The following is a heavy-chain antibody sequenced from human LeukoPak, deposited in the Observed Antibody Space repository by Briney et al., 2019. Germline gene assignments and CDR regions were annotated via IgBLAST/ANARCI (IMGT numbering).Heavy chain of an antibody. CDR3: ARIIVGATGIDY. CDR2: ISYDGSNK. D-gene: IGHD1-26*01. J-gene: IGHJ4*02. V-gene: IGHV3-30*03. CDR1: GFTFSSYG. Sequence: PGGSLRLSCAASGFTFSSYGMHWVRQAPGKGLEWVAVISYDGSNKYYADSVKGRFTMSRDNSKSTLYLQMSSLRAEDTAVYYCARIIVGATGIDYWGQGTLVTVSS.